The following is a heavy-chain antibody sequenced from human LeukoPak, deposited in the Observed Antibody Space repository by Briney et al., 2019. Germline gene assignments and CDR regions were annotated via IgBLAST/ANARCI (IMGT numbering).Heavy chain of an antibody. V-gene: IGHV4-59*01. CDR1: GGSISSYY. CDR3: ARAPNYYDSSGYRFDP. CDR2: IYYSGST. Sequence: SETLSLTCTVSGGSISSYYWSWIRQPPGKGLEWTGYIYYSGSTNYNPSLKSRVTISVDTSKNQFSLKLSSVTAADTAVYYCARAPNYYDSSGYRFDPWGQGTLVTVSS. J-gene: IGHJ5*02. D-gene: IGHD3-22*01.